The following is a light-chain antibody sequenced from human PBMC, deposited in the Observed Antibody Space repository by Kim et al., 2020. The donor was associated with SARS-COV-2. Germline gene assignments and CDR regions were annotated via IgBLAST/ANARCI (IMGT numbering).Light chain of an antibody. CDR3: RQYGSPRVHR. V-gene: IGKV3-20*01. Sequence: PGERATLSCRASQSISDNNLAWYQQKPSQAPRLLIYGASARLTGVPDRFSGSGSETDFTLTITRLEPEDVAVYSCRQYGSPRVHRFGGGTKVDIK. CDR2: GAS. CDR1: QSISDNN. J-gene: IGKJ4*01.